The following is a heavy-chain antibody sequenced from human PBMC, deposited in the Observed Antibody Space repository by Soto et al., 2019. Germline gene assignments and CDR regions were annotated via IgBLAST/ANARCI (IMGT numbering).Heavy chain of an antibody. J-gene: IGHJ4*02. D-gene: IGHD2-2*01. CDR1: GFDFSKAW. CDR3: AAGTGRTDLDY. Sequence: EVQLVESGGGLVKPGGSLRLSCAASGFDFSKAWMSWVRQAPGKGLEWVGRLMSKTDGGTTVYAAPVKARFTISRDDSKNTLYLQMSSLNTEDTAVYYCAAGTGRTDLDYWGQGTLVTVSS. CDR2: LMSKTDGGTT. V-gene: IGHV3-15*01.